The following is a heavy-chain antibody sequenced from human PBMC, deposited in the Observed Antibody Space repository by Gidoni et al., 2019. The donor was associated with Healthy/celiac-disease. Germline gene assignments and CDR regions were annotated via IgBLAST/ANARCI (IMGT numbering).Heavy chain of an antibody. CDR2: IIPIFGTA. J-gene: IGHJ4*02. V-gene: IGHV1-69*01. D-gene: IGHD3-3*01. CDR3: ARVSRRFLEWLNLDY. Sequence: QVHLVQSGAEVKKPGSSVKVSCKAFAGTFSSYAISWVRQAPGQGLEWMGGIIPIFGTANYAQKCQGRVTITADESTSTAYMELSSLRSEDTAVYYCARVSRRFLEWLNLDYWGQGTLVTVSS. CDR1: AGTFSSYA.